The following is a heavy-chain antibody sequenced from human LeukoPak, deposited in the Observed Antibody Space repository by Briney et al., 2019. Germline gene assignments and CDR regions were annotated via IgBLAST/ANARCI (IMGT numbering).Heavy chain of an antibody. CDR2: ISSSSSCI. D-gene: IGHD3-22*01. V-gene: IGHV3-21*01. J-gene: IGHJ4*02. CDR1: GFTFSSYA. Sequence: GGSLRLSCAASGFTFSSYAMNWVRQAPGKGLEWVSSISSSSSCIYYADSVKGRFTISRDNSKNSLYLQMNSLRAEDTAVYYCARASHYYDSSGYQGGYYFDYWGQGTLVTVLS. CDR3: ARASHYYDSSGYQGGYYFDY.